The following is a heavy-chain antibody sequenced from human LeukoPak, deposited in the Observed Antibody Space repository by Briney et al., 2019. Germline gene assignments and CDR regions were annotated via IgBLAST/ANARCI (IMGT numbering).Heavy chain of an antibody. J-gene: IGHJ5*02. CDR3: ARGRESGNWFDP. CDR1: GFTFSSYW. D-gene: IGHD5-24*01. V-gene: IGHV3-74*01. CDR2: INTDGSST. Sequence: PGGSLRLSCAASGFTFSSYWMHWVRQAPGKGLVWVSRINTDGSSTSYADSVKGRFTISRDNAKNTLYLQMNSLRAEDTAVYYCARGRESGNWFDPWGQGTLVTVSS.